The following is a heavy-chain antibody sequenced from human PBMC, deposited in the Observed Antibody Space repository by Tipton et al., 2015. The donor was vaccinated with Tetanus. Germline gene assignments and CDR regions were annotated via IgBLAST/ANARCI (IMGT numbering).Heavy chain of an antibody. D-gene: IGHD3-22*01. CDR3: ARHYDSSGFDY. V-gene: IGHV4-39*01. CDR2: IYYSGST. J-gene: IGHJ4*02. Sequence: LRLSCTVSGGSISSSSYYWGWIRQPPGKGLEWIGSIYYSGSTYYNPSLKSRVTISVDTSKNQFSLKLSSVTAADTAVYYCARHYDSSGFDYWGQGTLVTVSS. CDR1: GGSISSSSYY.